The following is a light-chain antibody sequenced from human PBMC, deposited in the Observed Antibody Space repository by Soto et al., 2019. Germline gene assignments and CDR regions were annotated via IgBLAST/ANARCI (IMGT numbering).Light chain of an antibody. V-gene: IGKV3-20*01. CDR1: QSIRSER. CDR3: QEYHGSPIT. J-gene: IGKJ5*01. Sequence: EIVLTQSLDTLSLPPGERATLSCRASQSIRSERLAWYQQKAGQAPRLVIFDASNRASGTPERFSGSGSGTDFTLTIARLEPEDFAVYYCQEYHGSPITSGLGTRLEIK. CDR2: DAS.